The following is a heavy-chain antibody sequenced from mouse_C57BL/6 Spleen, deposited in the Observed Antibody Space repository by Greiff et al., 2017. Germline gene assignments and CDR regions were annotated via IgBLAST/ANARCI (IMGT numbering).Heavy chain of an antibody. CDR2: IWSGGST. CDR1: GFSLTSYG. CDR3: ARDGLYAMDY. Sequence: VQLQQSGPGLVQPSQSLSITCTASGFSLTSYGVHWVRQSPGQGLEWLGVIWSGGSTDYNAAFISRLSISKDNSKSKAFLKMNSLQADDTAIYYCARDGLYAMDYWGQGTSVTVSS. V-gene: IGHV2-2*01. J-gene: IGHJ4*01. D-gene: IGHD2-3*01.